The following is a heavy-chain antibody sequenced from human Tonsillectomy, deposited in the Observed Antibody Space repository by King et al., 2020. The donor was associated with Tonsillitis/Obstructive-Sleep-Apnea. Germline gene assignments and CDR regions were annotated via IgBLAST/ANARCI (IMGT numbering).Heavy chain of an antibody. CDR2: ISSSGSSI. V-gene: IGHV3-11*01. Sequence: VQLVESGGGLVKPGGSLRLSCAASGFTFSDYYMSWIRQAPGKGLIWVSYISSSGSSIYYADSVKGRFTISRDIAKNSLYLQMNSLRAEDTAVYYCAGGYSRSWSSHYYYYMDVWGKGTTVTVSS. J-gene: IGHJ6*03. CDR1: GFTFSDYY. CDR3: AGGYSRSWSSHYYYYMDV. D-gene: IGHD6-13*01.